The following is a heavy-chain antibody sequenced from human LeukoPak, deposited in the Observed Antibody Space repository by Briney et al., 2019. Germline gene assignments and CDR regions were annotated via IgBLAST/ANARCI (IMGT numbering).Heavy chain of an antibody. J-gene: IGHJ3*02. CDR2: IYYSGST. V-gene: IGHV4-30-4*08. CDR3: ARDVIYDSRAFDI. D-gene: IGHD2-21*01. Sequence: PSETLSLTCTVSGGSISSGDYYWSWIRQPPGKGLEWIGYIYYSGSTYYNPSLKSRVTISVDTSKNQFSLKLGSVTAADTAVYYCARDVIYDSRAFDIWGQGTMVTVSS. CDR1: GGSISSGDYY.